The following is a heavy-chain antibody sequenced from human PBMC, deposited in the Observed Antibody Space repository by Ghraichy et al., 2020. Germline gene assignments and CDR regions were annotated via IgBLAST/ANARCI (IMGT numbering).Heavy chain of an antibody. CDR1: GFTFSSYS. CDR3: ASNSIRVGDTAMVTQLSYYGMDV. D-gene: IGHD5-18*01. CDR2: ISSSSSTI. Sequence: GGSLRLSCAASGFTFSSYSMNWVRQAPGKGLEWVSYISSSSSTIYYADSVKGRFTISRDNAKNSLYLQMNSLRDEDTAVYYCASNSIRVGDTAMVTQLSYYGMDVWGQGTTVTVSS. J-gene: IGHJ6*02. V-gene: IGHV3-48*02.